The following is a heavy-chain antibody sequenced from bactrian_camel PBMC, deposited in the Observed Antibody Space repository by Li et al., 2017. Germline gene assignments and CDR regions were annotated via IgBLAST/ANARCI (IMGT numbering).Heavy chain of an antibody. CDR3: AATSATSWNLNPSNYNY. Sequence: VQLVESGGGSVQAGGSLRLSCTVSGYTYSRYAMGWLRQAPGKEREGVAAIDSDGRTNYADSVKGRFTITVDNASNTLYLQMNNLQPEDTATYYCAATSATSWNLNPSNYNYWGLGTQVTVS. D-gene: IGHD1*01. V-gene: IGHV3S67*01. CDR2: IDSDGRT. CDR1: GYTYSRYA. J-gene: IGHJ4*01.